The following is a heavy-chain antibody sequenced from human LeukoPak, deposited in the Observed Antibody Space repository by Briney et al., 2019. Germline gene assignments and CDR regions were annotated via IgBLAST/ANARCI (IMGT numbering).Heavy chain of an antibody. D-gene: IGHD3-10*01. CDR1: VGFVSSGTYY. CDR3: ARVRRFEVDY. V-gene: IGHV4-39*01. Sequence: SETLSLTCTVSVGFVSSGTYYWDWIRQPPGKGLEWIGTIYHSGTTSYTPSLESRASISVDTSQNLVSLKLRSVTAADTAVYYCARVRRFEVDYWGQGTLVTVSS. CDR2: IYHSGTT. J-gene: IGHJ4*02.